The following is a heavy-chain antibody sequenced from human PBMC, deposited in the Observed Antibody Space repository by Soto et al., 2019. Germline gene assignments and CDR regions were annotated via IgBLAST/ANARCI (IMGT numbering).Heavy chain of an antibody. V-gene: IGHV3-66*01. D-gene: IGHD6-19*01. CDR1: GFTVSSNY. CDR3: ARDNAAGKVFYY. CDR2: SYSGGST. Sequence: GGSLRLSCAASGFTVSSNYMSWVRQAPGKGLEWVSVSYSGGSTYHKDSVKVRFTITRANSTNTRYLQMNSLRAEDTAVYYCARDNAAGKVFYYWGQGTLVTVSS. J-gene: IGHJ4*02.